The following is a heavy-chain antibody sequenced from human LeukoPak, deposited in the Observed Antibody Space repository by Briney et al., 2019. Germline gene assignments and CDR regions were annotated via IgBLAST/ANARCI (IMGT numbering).Heavy chain of an antibody. CDR1: GGSISSYY. Sequence: SETLSLTCTVSGGSISSYYWSWVRQPPGKGLEWIGYIYYSGSTKYNPSLMSGVTISVATSKNQSSLKLSSVTAADTAVYYCAGGGYYGSGSYYRDYYYYYGMDVWGQGTTVTVSS. CDR3: AGGGYYGSGSYYRDYYYYYGMDV. D-gene: IGHD3-10*01. J-gene: IGHJ6*02. V-gene: IGHV4-59*01. CDR2: IYYSGST.